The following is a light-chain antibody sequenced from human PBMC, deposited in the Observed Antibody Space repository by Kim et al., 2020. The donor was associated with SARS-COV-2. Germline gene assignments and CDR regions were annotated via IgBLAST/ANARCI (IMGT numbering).Light chain of an antibody. V-gene: IGLV1-44*01. Sequence: PGQRVTISCSGSSSNIGSNAVNWYQHLPGTAPKHLIYNNNQRPSGVPDRFSGSKSGTSASLAISGLQSEDEADYYCASWDDSLTVLFGTGTKVTVL. J-gene: IGLJ1*01. CDR2: NNN. CDR3: ASWDDSLTVL. CDR1: SSNIGSNA.